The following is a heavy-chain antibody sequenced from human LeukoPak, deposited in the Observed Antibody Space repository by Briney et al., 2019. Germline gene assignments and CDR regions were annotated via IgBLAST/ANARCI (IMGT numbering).Heavy chain of an antibody. Sequence: ASVKVSCKVSGYTLTELSMHWVRQAPGKGLEWMGGFDPEDGETIYAQKFQGRVTTTEDTSTDTAYMELSSLRSEDTAVYYCAREPSWSGWFDPWGQGTLVTVSS. D-gene: IGHD3-3*01. V-gene: IGHV1-24*01. J-gene: IGHJ5*02. CDR1: GYTLTELS. CDR3: AREPSWSGWFDP. CDR2: FDPEDGET.